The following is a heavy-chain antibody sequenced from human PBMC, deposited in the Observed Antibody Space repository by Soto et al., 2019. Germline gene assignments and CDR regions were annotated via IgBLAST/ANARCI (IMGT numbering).Heavy chain of an antibody. Sequence: QVQMVESGGGVVLPGRSLRLSCAASGFSFSTYGMHWVRQAPGKGLEWMAVISNDGSIKYYADSVKGRFTISRDNSKDTLFLQMNILRGEDTAVYYCAKVVRADTLSSNFYYYSGMDVWGQGTTVTVYS. CDR3: AKVVRADTLSSNFYYYSGMDV. CDR2: ISNDGSIK. J-gene: IGHJ6*02. V-gene: IGHV3-30*18. D-gene: IGHD5-18*01. CDR1: GFSFSTYG.